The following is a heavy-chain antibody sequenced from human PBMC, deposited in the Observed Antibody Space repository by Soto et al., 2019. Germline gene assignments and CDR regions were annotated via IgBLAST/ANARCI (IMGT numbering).Heavy chain of an antibody. D-gene: IGHD2-2*01. Sequence: ASVKVSCKASGGTFSSYTISWVRQAPGQGLEWMGRIIPILGIANYAQKFQGRVTITADKSTSTAYMELSSLRSEDTAVYYCAREVVVPAAPPSYYYGMDVWGQGTTVTVSS. V-gene: IGHV1-69*04. CDR1: GGTFSSYT. J-gene: IGHJ6*02. CDR3: AREVVVPAAPPSYYYGMDV. CDR2: IIPILGIA.